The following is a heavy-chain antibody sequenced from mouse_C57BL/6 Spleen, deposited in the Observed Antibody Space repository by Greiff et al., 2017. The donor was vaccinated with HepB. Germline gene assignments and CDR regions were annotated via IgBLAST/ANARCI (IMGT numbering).Heavy chain of an antibody. CDR1: GFTFSDYG. Sequence: EVMLVESGGGLVKPGGSLKLSCAASGFTFSDYGMHWVRQAPEKGLEWVAYISSGSSTIYYADTVKGRFTISRDNAKNTLFLQMTSLRSEDTAMYYCATPFYYYGSSYYYAMDYWGQGTSVTVSS. V-gene: IGHV5-17*01. D-gene: IGHD1-1*01. J-gene: IGHJ4*01. CDR3: ATPFYYYGSSYYYAMDY. CDR2: ISSGSSTI.